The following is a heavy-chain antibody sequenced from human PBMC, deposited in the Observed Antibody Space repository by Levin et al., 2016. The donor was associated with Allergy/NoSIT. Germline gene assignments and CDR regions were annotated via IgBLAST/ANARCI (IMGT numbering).Heavy chain of an antibody. CDR2: ISYDGSNK. V-gene: IGHV3-30-3*01. J-gene: IGHJ6*02. Sequence: VRQAPGKGLEWVAVISYDGSNKYYADSVKGRFTISRDNAKNSLYLQMNSLRAEDTAVYYCARDPQLLFVDYYYGMDVWGQGTTVTVSS. D-gene: IGHD2-2*01. CDR3: ARDPQLLFVDYYYGMDV.